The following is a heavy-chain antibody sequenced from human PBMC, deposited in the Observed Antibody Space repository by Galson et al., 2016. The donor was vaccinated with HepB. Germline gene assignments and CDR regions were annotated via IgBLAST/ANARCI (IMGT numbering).Heavy chain of an antibody. V-gene: IGHV3-7*01. Sequence: SLRLSCAASGFTFSSYWMSWVRQAPGKGLEWVANIKRDGSEKYYVDSVKGRFTISRDNAKNSLFLQMNSLRDEDTAMYYCARDSRRKTNSSSQGGLLYYCGQGTLITVTS. CDR2: IKRDGSEK. CDR1: GFTFSSYW. CDR3: ARDSRRKTNSSSQGGLLYY. J-gene: IGHJ4*02. D-gene: IGHD6-13*01.